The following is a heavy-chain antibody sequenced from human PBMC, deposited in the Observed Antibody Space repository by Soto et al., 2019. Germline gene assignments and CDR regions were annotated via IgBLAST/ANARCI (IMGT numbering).Heavy chain of an antibody. CDR2: IWYDGSNK. Sequence: QVQLVESGGGVVQPGRSLRLSCAASGFTFSSYGMHWVRQAPGKGLEWVAVIWYDGSNKYYADSVKGRFTISRDNSKSTLYLQMNSLRAEDTAVYYCARDCGIAEIYGMDVWGQGTTVTVSS. D-gene: IGHD6-13*01. J-gene: IGHJ6*02. CDR3: ARDCGIAEIYGMDV. V-gene: IGHV3-33*01. CDR1: GFTFSSYG.